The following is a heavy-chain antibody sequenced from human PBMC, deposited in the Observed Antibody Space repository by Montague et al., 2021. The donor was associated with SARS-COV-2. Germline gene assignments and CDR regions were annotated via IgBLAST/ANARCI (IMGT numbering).Heavy chain of an antibody. CDR2: ICHSGNT. Sequence: SETLSLTCTVSGGSISGYYWSWIRQPPGKGLEWIGYICHSGNTKYNPSLKSRVSISADTSRNQFSLRLSSVTAADTAVYYCARMSMHYVDTSNSRRGGLDVWGQGTTVIVSS. D-gene: IGHD3-16*01. J-gene: IGHJ6*02. V-gene: IGHV4-59*01. CDR3: ARMSMHYVDTSNSRRGGLDV. CDR1: GGSISGYY.